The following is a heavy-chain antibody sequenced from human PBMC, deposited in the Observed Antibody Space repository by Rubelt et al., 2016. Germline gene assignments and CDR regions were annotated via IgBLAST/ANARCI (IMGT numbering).Heavy chain of an antibody. Sequence: QVQLVQSGAEVKKPGASVKVSCTASGYTFTSYGISWVRQATGQGLEWLGWISAYNGDTNYARKSKSRVTMHTETATSTADMELRSLRSDDRAVDYGAGAVGYQNQGNFQHWGQGTLVTVSS. CDR1: GYTFTSYG. CDR2: ISAYNGDT. D-gene: IGHD3-16*02. V-gene: IGHV1-18*01. CDR3: AGAVGYQNQGNFQH. J-gene: IGHJ1*01.